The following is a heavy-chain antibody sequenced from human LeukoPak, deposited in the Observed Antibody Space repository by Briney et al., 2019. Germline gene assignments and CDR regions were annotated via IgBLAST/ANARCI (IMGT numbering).Heavy chain of an antibody. CDR3: TRDSTTFRFGY. J-gene: IGHJ4*02. CDR2: IYSADIT. CDR1: GFAVSNNY. V-gene: IGHV3-53*01. D-gene: IGHD4-11*01. Sequence: GGSLRLSCAGSGFAVSNNYMSWVRQAPGKGLEWVSIIYSADITYYVDSVKGRFTISRDNSKNTLYLQMNSLRAEDTAMYYCTRDSTTFRFGYWGQGTLVTVSS.